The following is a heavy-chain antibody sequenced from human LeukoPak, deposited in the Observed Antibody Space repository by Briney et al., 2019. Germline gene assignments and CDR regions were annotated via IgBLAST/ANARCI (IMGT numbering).Heavy chain of an antibody. CDR1: GASISSGSYY. V-gene: IGHV4-61*02. Sequence: SQTLSLTCTVSGASISSGSYYWSWIRQPAGKGLEWFGRIYTSGSTNYNPALKSRVTISVDTSKNQFSLKLSSVTAADTAVYYCARALSGIAATYYYYYYYMDVWGKGTTVTVSS. J-gene: IGHJ6*03. CDR3: ARALSGIAATYYYYYYYMDV. D-gene: IGHD6-13*01. CDR2: IYTSGST.